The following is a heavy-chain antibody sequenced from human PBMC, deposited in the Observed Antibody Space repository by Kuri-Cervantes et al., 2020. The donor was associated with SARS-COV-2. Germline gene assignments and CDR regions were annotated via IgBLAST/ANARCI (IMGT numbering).Heavy chain of an antibody. Sequence: GSLRLSCAASGFTFSDYYMSWIRQPPGKGLEWIGEINHSGSTNYNPSLKSRVTISVDTSKNQFSLKLSSVTAADTAVYYCARVAGTTGTTIDDDAFEIWGQGTMVTVSS. J-gene: IGHJ3*02. D-gene: IGHD1-1*01. CDR2: INHSGST. V-gene: IGHV4-34*01. CDR1: GFTFSDYY. CDR3: ARVAGTTGTTIDDDAFEI.